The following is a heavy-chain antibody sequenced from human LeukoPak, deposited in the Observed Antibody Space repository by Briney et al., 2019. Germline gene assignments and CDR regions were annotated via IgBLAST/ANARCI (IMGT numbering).Heavy chain of an antibody. D-gene: IGHD1-26*01. CDR2: ISSGGSNI. CDR1: GFTFSNFE. J-gene: IGHJ3*02. Sequence: GGSLRLSCEASGFTFSNFEMNWVRQAPGKGLEWVSYISSGGSNIYYADSVKGRFTISRDNAKNSLYLQMNSLRAEDTAVYYCARDRERAFDIWGQGTMVTVSS. V-gene: IGHV3-48*03. CDR3: ARDRERAFDI.